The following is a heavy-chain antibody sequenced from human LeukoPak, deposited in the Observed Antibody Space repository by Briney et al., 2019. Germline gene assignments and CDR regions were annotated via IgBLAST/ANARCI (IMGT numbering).Heavy chain of an antibody. CDR2: IWYDGRNK. CDR3: ATDCSNDNCYST. Sequence: PGGSLRLSCEASGFTFSNYAMTWVRQAPGKGLEWVALIWYDGRNKYYADSVKGRFTISRDNSKNTLFLQMNSLRAEDTAVYYCATDCSNDNCYSTWGQGTLVTVSS. CDR1: GFTFSNYA. V-gene: IGHV3-33*08. D-gene: IGHD2-2*01. J-gene: IGHJ4*02.